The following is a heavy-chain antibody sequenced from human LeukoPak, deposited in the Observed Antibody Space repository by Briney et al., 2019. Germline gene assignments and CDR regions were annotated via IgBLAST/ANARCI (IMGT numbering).Heavy chain of an antibody. D-gene: IGHD6-19*01. J-gene: IGHJ4*02. CDR1: GFTFSSYG. V-gene: IGHV3-30*02. CDR2: IRYDGSNK. Sequence: GGSLRLSCAASGFTFSSYGMHWVRQAPGKGLEWVAFIRYDGSNKYYADSVKGRFTISRDNSKNTLYLQMNSLRAEDTAVYYCAKRDTSGWPPVGLGYWGQGTLVTVSS. CDR3: AKRDTSGWPPVGLGY.